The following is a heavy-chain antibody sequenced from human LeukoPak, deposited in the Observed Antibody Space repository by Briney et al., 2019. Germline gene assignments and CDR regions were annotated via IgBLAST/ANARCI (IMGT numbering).Heavy chain of an antibody. D-gene: IGHD6-13*01. CDR2: IYYSGST. J-gene: IGHJ4*02. V-gene: IGHV4-39*01. CDR1: GGSISSSSYY. CDR3: ARPYSSSWYALPFY. Sequence: SETLSLTCTVSGGSISSSSYYWGWIRQPPGKGLEWIGSIYYSGSTYYNPSLKSRVTISVDTSKNQFSLKLSSVTAADTAVYYRARPYSSSWYALPFYWGQGTLVTVSS.